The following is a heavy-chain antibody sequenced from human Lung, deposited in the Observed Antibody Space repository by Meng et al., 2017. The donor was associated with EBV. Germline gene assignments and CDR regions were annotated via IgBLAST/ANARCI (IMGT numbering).Heavy chain of an antibody. J-gene: IGHJ4*02. Sequence: QVQLQQSGPGLVKPSQPLSLPCAISVDSVSSNSAAWNWIRQSPSRGLEWLGRTYYRSKWYNDYAVSVKSRITINPDTSKNQFSLQVNSVTPEDTAVYYCTRDNPHYGGNSHFDRWGQGTLVTVSS. D-gene: IGHD4-23*01. V-gene: IGHV6-1*01. CDR2: TYYRSKWYN. CDR1: VDSVSSNSAA. CDR3: TRDNPHYGGNSHFDR.